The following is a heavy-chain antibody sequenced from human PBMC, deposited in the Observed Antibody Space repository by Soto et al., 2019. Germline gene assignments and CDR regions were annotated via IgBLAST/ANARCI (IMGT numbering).Heavy chain of an antibody. V-gene: IGHV1-69*13. CDR1: GGTFSSYA. D-gene: IGHD5-18*01. CDR3: ARAGIVDTAMAYYFDY. Sequence: SVKVSCKASGGTFSSYAISWVRQAPRQGLEWMGGIIPIFGTANYAQKFQGRVTITADESTSTAYMELSSLRSEDTAVYYCARAGIVDTAMAYYFDYWGQGTLVTVSS. J-gene: IGHJ4*02. CDR2: IIPIFGTA.